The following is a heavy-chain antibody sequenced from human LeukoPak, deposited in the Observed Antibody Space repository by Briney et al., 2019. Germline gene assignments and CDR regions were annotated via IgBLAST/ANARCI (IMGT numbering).Heavy chain of an antibody. CDR3: ARGDIVVVPAAIINYYYYYMDV. Sequence: KPSETLSLTCAVYGGSFSGYYWSWIRQPPGKGLEWIGEINHSGSTNYNPSLKSRVTISVDTSKNQFSLKLSSVTAADTAVYYCARGDIVVVPAAIINYYYYYMDVWGKGTTVTVSS. J-gene: IGHJ6*03. D-gene: IGHD2-2*02. CDR2: INHSGST. V-gene: IGHV4-34*01. CDR1: GGSFSGYY.